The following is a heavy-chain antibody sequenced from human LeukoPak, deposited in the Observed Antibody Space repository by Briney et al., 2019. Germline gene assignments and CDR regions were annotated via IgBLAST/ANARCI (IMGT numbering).Heavy chain of an antibody. CDR1: GFTFSSYA. CDR2: ISASGGST. J-gene: IGHJ5*02. D-gene: IGHD6-13*01. CDR3: AKGEAAAGTSSWFDP. V-gene: IGHV3-23*01. Sequence: GVSLRLSCAASGFTFSSYAMDWVRQAPGKGLEWVSGISASGGSTYYADSVKGQFTISRDNSKNTLYLQMNSLRAEDTAVYYCAKGEAAAGTSSWFDPWGQGTLVTVSS.